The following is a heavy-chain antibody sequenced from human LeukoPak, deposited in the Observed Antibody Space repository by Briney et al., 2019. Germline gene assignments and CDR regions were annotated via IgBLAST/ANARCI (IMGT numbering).Heavy chain of an antibody. CDR3: AKDLGRYRNNYFDY. CDR1: GFTFNSYA. Sequence: GGSLRLSCAASGFTFNSYAMSWVRQAPEKGPEWVATISGSGGGTYYADSVKGRFTISRDDSKNTLYLQMNSLRAEDTAVYYCAKDLGRYRNNYFDYWGQGTLVTVSS. CDR2: ISGSGGGT. D-gene: IGHD1-26*01. V-gene: IGHV3-23*01. J-gene: IGHJ4*02.